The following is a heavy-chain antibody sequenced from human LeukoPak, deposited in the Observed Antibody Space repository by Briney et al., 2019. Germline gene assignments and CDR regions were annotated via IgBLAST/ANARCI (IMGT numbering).Heavy chain of an antibody. CDR3: ARGGETIFGLDP. D-gene: IGHD3-9*01. CDR2: ITTYSGNT. V-gene: IGHV1-18*01. J-gene: IGHJ5*02. CDR1: GYTLTNYA. Sequence: SVKLACQPSGYTLTNYAPTWERHPPEQGLEWMGWITTYSGNTNYGQKFPGRGTMTTDTCTSTAYMELRSLRSDVTAVYYCARGGETIFGLDPWGQGTLVTVSS.